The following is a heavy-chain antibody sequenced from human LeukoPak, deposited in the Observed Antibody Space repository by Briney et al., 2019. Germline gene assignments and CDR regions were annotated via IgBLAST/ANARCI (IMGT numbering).Heavy chain of an antibody. CDR2: ISSSSSYI. Sequence: KPGGSLRLSCAASGFTFSSYAMNWVRQAPGKGLEWVSSISSSSSYIYYADSVKGRFTISRDNAKNSLYLQMNSLRAEDTAVYYCARDPQDYYGMDVWGKGTTVTVSS. CDR1: GFTFSSYA. J-gene: IGHJ6*04. V-gene: IGHV3-21*01. CDR3: ARDPQDYYGMDV.